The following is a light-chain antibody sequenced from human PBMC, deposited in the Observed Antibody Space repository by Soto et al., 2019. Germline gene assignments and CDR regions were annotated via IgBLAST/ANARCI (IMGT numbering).Light chain of an antibody. V-gene: IGKV1-6*01. J-gene: IGKJ1*01. Sequence: IQMTQSPSTLTGAVGDRVTITCRASQGIRNDLGWYQQKPGKAPKLLIYAASSLQSGVPSRFSGSGSGTDFTLTISSLQPEDFATYYCLQDYNYPPTFGQGTKVDIK. CDR2: AAS. CDR1: QGIRND. CDR3: LQDYNYPPT.